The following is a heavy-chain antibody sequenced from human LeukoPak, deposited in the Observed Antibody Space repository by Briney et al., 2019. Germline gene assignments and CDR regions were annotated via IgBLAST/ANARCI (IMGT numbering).Heavy chain of an antibody. V-gene: IGHV3-30*04. Sequence: GRSLRLSCAASGFTFSSYSMHWVRQAPGKRLEWVAVISYDGSNKYYADSVKGSFTISRDTSKNTLYLQMNSLRAEDTAVYDCAREVRGTFDYWGQGTLVTVSS. J-gene: IGHJ4*02. CDR3: AREVRGTFDY. D-gene: IGHD1-26*01. CDR1: GFTFSSYS. CDR2: ISYDGSNK.